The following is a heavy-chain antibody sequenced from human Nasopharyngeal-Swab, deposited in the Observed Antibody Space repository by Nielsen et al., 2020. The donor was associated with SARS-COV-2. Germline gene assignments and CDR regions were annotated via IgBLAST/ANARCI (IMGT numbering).Heavy chain of an antibody. J-gene: IGHJ4*02. CDR1: GYSFTSYW. CDR2: IDPSDSYT. D-gene: IGHD5-24*01. Sequence: GGSLRLSCKGSGYSFTSYWITWVRQMPGKGLEWMGRIDPSDSYTIYSPSFQGHVTISADKSVTTAYLQWSSLKASDTAMYYCARVRYNYGDTYYFEFWGQGTLVTVSS. V-gene: IGHV5-10-1*01. CDR3: ARVRYNYGDTYYFEF.